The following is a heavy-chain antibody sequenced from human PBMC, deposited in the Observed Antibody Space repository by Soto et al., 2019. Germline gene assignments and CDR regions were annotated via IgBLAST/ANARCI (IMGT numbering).Heavy chain of an antibody. CDR2: ISYDGSNK. Sequence: PVGSRRLSCVASGLTFTTYWMHWVRQAPGKGLEWVAVISYDGSNKYYADSVKGRFTISRDNSKNTLYLQMNSLRAEDTAVYYCAKNGGYGDYDYYYYGMDVWGQGTTVTVSS. V-gene: IGHV3-30*18. J-gene: IGHJ6*02. CDR1: GLTFTTYW. CDR3: AKNGGYGDYDYYYYGMDV. D-gene: IGHD4-17*01.